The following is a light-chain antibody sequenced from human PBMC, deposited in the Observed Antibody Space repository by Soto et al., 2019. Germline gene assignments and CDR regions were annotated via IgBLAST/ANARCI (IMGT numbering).Light chain of an antibody. CDR1: SSNIGAGYD. J-gene: IGLJ1*01. CDR2: GNS. V-gene: IGLV1-40*01. Sequence: QSVLTQPPSVSGAPGQRVTISCTGSSSNIGAGYDVHWYQQLPGTAHKLLIYGNSNRPSGVPDRFSGSKSGTSASLALTGFQAEHVADYYCQSYDSSLSGFYVFGTGTKVTVL. CDR3: QSYDSSLSGFYV.